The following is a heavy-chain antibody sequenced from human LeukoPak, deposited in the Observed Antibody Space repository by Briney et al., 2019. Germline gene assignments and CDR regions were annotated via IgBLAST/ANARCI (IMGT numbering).Heavy chain of an antibody. Sequence: GGSLRLSCAASGFTVSSNYMSWVRQAPGKGLESVSVIYSSGSTYYADSVRGRFTISRDNSKNTLYLQMNSVRVEDTAVYYCARVGGHWGQGTLVTVSS. J-gene: IGHJ4*02. CDR1: GFTVSSNY. CDR2: IYSSGST. D-gene: IGHD3-10*01. V-gene: IGHV3-53*01. CDR3: ARVGGH.